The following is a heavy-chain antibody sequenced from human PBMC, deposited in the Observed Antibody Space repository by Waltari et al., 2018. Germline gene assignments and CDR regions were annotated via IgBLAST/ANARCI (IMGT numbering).Heavy chain of an antibody. D-gene: IGHD3-10*01. CDR1: GLTFSTLW. CDR2: IKEDGGEK. J-gene: IGHJ4*02. Sequence: EVQLVESGGGLVQPGGSLRLSCAASGLTFSTLWMRWVRQAAGKGLEWVASIKEDGGEKYYVDSLKGRIIISRDNAKNSLYLQMNSLRVEDTAVYYCARDRGYFDYWGLGTLVTVSS. V-gene: IGHV3-7*01. CDR3: ARDRGYFDY.